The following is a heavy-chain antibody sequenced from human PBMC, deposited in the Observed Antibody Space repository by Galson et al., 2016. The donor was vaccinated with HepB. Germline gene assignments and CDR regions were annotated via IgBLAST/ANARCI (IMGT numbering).Heavy chain of an antibody. J-gene: IGHJ4*02. CDR1: GFIFSSYT. Sequence: SLRLSCAVSGFIFSSYTMNWVRQAPGTGLEWVSSINSGGAYIYSAASVRGRFTISRANAKNSLYLQMDSLRPDDTAIYDWARLSGNVYRQGGLDYWGQGTLVTVCS. CDR2: INSGGAYI. D-gene: IGHD1-1*01. CDR3: ARLSGNVYRQGGLDY. V-gene: IGHV3-21*01.